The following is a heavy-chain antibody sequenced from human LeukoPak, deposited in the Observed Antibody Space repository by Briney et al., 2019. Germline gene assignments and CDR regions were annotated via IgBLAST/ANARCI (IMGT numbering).Heavy chain of an antibody. J-gene: IGHJ4*02. CDR2: IYSSSTYM. CDR3: ARQNGAGYYYYFDS. D-gene: IGHD3-22*01. CDR1: GFTFSSYC. Sequence: GGSLRLSCAASGFTFSSYCMNWVRQAPGKGLEWVSYIYSSSTYMYYADSVKGRFTISRDNAKNSLYLQMNSLRAEDTAVYYCARQNGAGYYYYFDSWGQGTLVTVSS. V-gene: IGHV3-21*05.